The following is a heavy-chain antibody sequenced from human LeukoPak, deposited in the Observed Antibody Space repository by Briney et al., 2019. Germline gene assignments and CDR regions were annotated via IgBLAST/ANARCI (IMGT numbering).Heavy chain of an antibody. CDR1: GFTFSSYG. Sequence: PGRSLRLSCAASGFTFSSYGMHWVRQAPGKGLEWVAFIRYDGSNKYYADSVKGRFTISRDNSKNTLYLQMNSLRAEDTAVYYCAKDGGYSYAGMYFDYWGQGTLVTVSS. J-gene: IGHJ4*02. CDR3: AKDGGYSYAGMYFDY. CDR2: IRYDGSNK. V-gene: IGHV3-30*02. D-gene: IGHD5-18*01.